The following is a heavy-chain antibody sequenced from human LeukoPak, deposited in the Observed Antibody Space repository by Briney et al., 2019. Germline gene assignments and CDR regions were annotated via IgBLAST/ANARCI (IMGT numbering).Heavy chain of an antibody. D-gene: IGHD6-13*01. Sequence: ASVKVSCKASGYTFTGYYMHWVRQAPGQGLEWMGWINPNGGGTNYAQKFQGRVTMTRDTSISTAYMELSRLRSDDTAVYYCARDKSPGIAAVDYWGQGTLVTVSS. CDR1: GYTFTGYY. CDR2: INPNGGGT. J-gene: IGHJ4*02. V-gene: IGHV1-2*02. CDR3: ARDKSPGIAAVDY.